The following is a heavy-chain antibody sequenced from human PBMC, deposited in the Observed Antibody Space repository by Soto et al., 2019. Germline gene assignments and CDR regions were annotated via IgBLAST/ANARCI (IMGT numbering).Heavy chain of an antibody. CDR2: IDWDDDK. D-gene: IGHD2-8*01. CDR1: GSSLTSSGMC. CDR3: ARTFNGXPDY. V-gene: IGHV2-70*12. J-gene: IGHJ4*02. Sequence: SGPTLVNPTQTLTLTCSFSGSSLTSSGMCXSWIRQPPGKALEWLALIDWDDDKYYSTSLKTRLTISKDTSENQVVLTMSNMDPVDTATYYCARTFNGXPDYWGQGTLVTVSS.